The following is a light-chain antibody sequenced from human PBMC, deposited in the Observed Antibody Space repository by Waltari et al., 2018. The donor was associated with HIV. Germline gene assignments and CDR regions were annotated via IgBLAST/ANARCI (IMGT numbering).Light chain of an antibody. CDR3: QQYSSAPRT. Sequence: EIGLTQSPGTLSLSQGERATLSCRASQSITSSYLSWYQQKPGQAPRLVIYGASSRATGIPDRFSGSGSGADFTLTISRLEPEDFAVYYCQQYSSAPRTFGQGTKLEIK. CDR2: GAS. CDR1: QSITSSY. V-gene: IGKV3-20*01. J-gene: IGKJ2*01.